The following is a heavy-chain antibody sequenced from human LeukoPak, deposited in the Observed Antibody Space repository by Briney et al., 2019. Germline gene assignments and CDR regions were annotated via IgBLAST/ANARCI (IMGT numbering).Heavy chain of an antibody. J-gene: IGHJ3*02. CDR2: ISYDGSNK. Sequence: GALILSCAASGFTFSSYAMHWVRQAPGKGLEWVAVISYDGSNKYYADSVKGRFTISRDNSKNTLYLQMNSLRAEDTAVYYCARVVNSGSYSRGAFDIWGQGTMVTVSS. V-gene: IGHV3-30-3*01. D-gene: IGHD1-26*01. CDR3: ARVVNSGSYSRGAFDI. CDR1: GFTFSSYA.